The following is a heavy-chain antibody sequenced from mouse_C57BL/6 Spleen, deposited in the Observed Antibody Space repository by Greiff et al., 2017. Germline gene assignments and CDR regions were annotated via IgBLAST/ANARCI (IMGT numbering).Heavy chain of an antibody. CDR1: GYTFTDYE. V-gene: IGHV1-15*01. CDR2: IDPETGGT. CDR3: TRGWVYGGSYRYFAV. D-gene: IGHD1-1*01. Sequence: VQLQESGAELVRPGASVTLSCKASGYTFTDYEMHWVKQTPVHGLEWIGAIDPETGGTAYNQKFKGKAILTADKSSSTAYMELRSLTSEDSAVYYCTRGWVYGGSYRYFAVWGTGTTVTVSA. J-gene: IGHJ1*03.